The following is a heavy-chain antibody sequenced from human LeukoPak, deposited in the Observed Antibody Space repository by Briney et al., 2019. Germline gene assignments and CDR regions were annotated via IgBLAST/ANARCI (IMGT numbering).Heavy chain of an antibody. Sequence: EASVKVSCKASGYTFTSYGISWVRQAPGQGLEWMGWINPNSGDTNYAQKLQGRVTMTTDTSTSTAYMELRSLRSDDTAVYYCARAKAVAGYDFFDYWGQGTLVTVSS. CDR1: GYTFTSYG. CDR3: ARAKAVAGYDFFDY. J-gene: IGHJ4*02. D-gene: IGHD6-19*01. V-gene: IGHV1-18*01. CDR2: INPNSGDT.